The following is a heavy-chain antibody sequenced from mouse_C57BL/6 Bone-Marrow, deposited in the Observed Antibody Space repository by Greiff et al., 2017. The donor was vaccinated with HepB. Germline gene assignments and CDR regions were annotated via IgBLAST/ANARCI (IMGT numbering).Heavy chain of an antibody. D-gene: IGHD2-4*01. V-gene: IGHV1-81*01. CDR2: IYPRSGNT. J-gene: IGHJ2*01. CDR3: ARAYYDYADY. CDR1: GYTFTSYG. Sequence: VQGVESGAELARPGASVKLSCKASGYTFTSYGISWVKQRTGQGLEWIGEIYPRSGNTYYNEKFKGKATLTADKSSSTAYMELRSLTSEDSAVYFCARAYYDYADYWGQGTTLTVSS.